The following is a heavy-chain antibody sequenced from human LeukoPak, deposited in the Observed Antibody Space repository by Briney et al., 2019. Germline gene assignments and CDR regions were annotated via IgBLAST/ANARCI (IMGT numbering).Heavy chain of an antibody. CDR2: ISYDGSNK. J-gene: IGHJ4*02. V-gene: IGHV3-30-3*01. CDR1: GFTFSSYA. Sequence: PGRSLRLSCAASGFTFSSYAMHWVRQAPGKGLEWVAVISYDGSNKYYADSVKGRLTISRDNSKNTLYLQMNSLRAEDTAVYYCAREPGGWYERSFDYWGQGTLVTVSS. CDR3: AREPGGWYERSFDY. D-gene: IGHD6-19*01.